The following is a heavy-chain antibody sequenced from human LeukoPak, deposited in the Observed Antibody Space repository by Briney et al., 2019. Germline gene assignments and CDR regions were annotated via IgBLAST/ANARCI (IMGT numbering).Heavy chain of an antibody. V-gene: IGHV4-59*12. CDR2: IYYSGST. CDR1: GGSISSYY. Sequence: PSETLSLTCTVSGGSISSYYWSWIRQPPGKGLEWIGYIYYSGSTNYNPSLKSRVTISVDTSKNQFSLKLSSVTAADTAVYYCARVIRLSYYYYYYYVDVWGKGTTVTVSS. D-gene: IGHD5-12*01. J-gene: IGHJ6*03. CDR3: ARVIRLSYYYYYYYVDV.